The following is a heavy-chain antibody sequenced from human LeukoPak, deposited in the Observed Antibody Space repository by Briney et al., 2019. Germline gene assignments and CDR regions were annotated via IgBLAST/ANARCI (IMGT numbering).Heavy chain of an antibody. CDR1: GYTFSGYY. J-gene: IGHJ4*02. CDR3: ARDMGSNWSFDH. D-gene: IGHD6-13*01. CDR2: INPNSGGT. Sequence: ASVKVSCKASGYTFSGYYMHWVRQAPGQGLEWMGWINPNSGGTNYAQKFQGRVTVTRDTSISTAYMELSRLRSDDTAVYYCARDMGSNWSFDHWGQGTLVTVSS. V-gene: IGHV1-2*02.